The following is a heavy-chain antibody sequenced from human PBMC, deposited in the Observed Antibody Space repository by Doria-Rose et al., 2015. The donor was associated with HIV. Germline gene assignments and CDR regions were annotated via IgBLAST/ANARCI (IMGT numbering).Heavy chain of an antibody. CDR3: ARDSDSSGWYVPYDY. Sequence: QVQLVESGGGVVQPGRSLRLSCAASGFTFSSYALHWVRQAPGKGLEWVSTIAFDGSENHYIDSVKGRFTVSRDNSRNTRYLQMNSLRPEDTAVYYCARDSDSSGWYVPYDYWGQGTLVTVSS. CDR1: GFTFSSYA. J-gene: IGHJ4*02. D-gene: IGHD6-19*01. V-gene: IGHV3-30-3*01. CDR2: IAFDGSEN.